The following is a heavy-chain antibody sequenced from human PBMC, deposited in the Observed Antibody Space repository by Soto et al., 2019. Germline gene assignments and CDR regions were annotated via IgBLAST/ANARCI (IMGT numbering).Heavy chain of an antibody. D-gene: IGHD2-21*02. V-gene: IGHV3-21*04. Sequence: GGSLRLSCAASGFTFSSYSMNWVRQAPGKGLEWVSSISSSSSYIYYADSVKGRFTISRDNAKNSLYLQMNSLRAEDTAVYYCARDPAYCGGDCYFDYWGQGTLVTVSS. J-gene: IGHJ4*02. CDR2: ISSSSSYI. CDR3: ARDPAYCGGDCYFDY. CDR1: GFTFSSYS.